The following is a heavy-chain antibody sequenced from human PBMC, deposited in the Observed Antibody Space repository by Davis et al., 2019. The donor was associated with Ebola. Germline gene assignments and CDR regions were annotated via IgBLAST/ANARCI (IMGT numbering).Heavy chain of an antibody. V-gene: IGHV3-48*01. Sequence: GESLKISCAASEFTFSCYAMNWVRQAPGKGLEWVSYISSSSSTIYYADSVKGRFTISRDNAKNSLYLQMNSLRAEDTAVYYCARDQSDYGDYDELDIWGQGTMVTVSS. CDR1: EFTFSCYA. CDR3: ARDQSDYGDYDELDI. D-gene: IGHD4-17*01. J-gene: IGHJ3*02. CDR2: ISSSSSTI.